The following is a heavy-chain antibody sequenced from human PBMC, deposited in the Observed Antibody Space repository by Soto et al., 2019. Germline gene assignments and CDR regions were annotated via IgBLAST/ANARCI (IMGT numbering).Heavy chain of an antibody. J-gene: IGHJ5*02. V-gene: IGHV3-66*01. Sequence: EVQLVESGGGLVQPGGSLRLSCAASGFSVSSSYLYWVRQAPGKGLEWVSSIYLSGSTYYTDSVKGRFSISRDNSKNTLYLQMTSLGAEDTAIYYCVRGKVGTNPNWLDPWGQGSLVTVSS. CDR3: VRGKVGTNPNWLDP. D-gene: IGHD2-21*02. CDR2: IYLSGST. CDR1: GFSVSSSY.